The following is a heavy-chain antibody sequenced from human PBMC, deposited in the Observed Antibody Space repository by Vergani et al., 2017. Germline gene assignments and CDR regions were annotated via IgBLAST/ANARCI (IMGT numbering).Heavy chain of an antibody. V-gene: IGHV3-7*01. J-gene: IGHJ4*02. D-gene: IGHD3-16*02. CDR1: GFTFSDYY. CDR3: ARDLTVWGSYRPYYFDY. CDR2: IKQDGSEK. Sequence: VQLVESGGNLVKPGGSLRLSCAASGFTFSDYYMTWIRQAPGKGLEWVANIKQDGSEKYYVDSVKGRFTISRDNAKNSLYLQMNSLRAEDTAVYYCARDLTVWGSYRPYYFDYWGQGTLVTVSS.